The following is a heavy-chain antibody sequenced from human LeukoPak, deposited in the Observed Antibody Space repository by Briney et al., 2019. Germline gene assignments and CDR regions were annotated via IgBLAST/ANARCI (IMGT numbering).Heavy chain of an antibody. CDR3: VVYSYGPRLDY. CDR2: INHSGST. D-gene: IGHD5-18*01. Sequence: SETLSLTCAVYGGSFSGYYWSWIRQPPGKGLEWIGEINHSGSTNYNPSLKSRVTISVDTSKNQFSLKLSSVTAADTAVYCCVVYSYGPRLDYSGQGTLVTVSS. CDR1: GGSFSGYY. J-gene: IGHJ4*02. V-gene: IGHV4-34*01.